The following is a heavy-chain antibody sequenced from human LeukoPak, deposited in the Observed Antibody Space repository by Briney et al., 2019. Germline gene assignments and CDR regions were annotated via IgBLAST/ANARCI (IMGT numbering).Heavy chain of an antibody. CDR1: GFTVSSNY. Sequence: GGSLRLSCAASGFTVSSNYMSWVRQAPGKGLEWVALISSDGSDKKYADSVKGRFTISRDNSKNTLYLQMHSLRVEDTAVYYCARDYPADHWGQGTLVTVSS. CDR3: ARDYPADH. CDR2: ISSDGSDK. J-gene: IGHJ4*02. V-gene: IGHV3-30-3*01.